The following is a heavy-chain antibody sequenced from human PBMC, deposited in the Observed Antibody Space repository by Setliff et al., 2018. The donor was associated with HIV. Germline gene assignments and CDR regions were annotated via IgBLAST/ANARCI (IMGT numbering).Heavy chain of an antibody. CDR3: EVAGQ. CDR2: IYTSGST. V-gene: IGHV4-4*09. Sequence: SETLSLTCTVSCGSISSYYWSWIRQPPGKGLEWIGYIYTSGSTNYNPSLKSRVTISVDTSKNQFSLKLRSVTAADTAVYYCEVAGQWGQGTLGTVSS. CDR1: CGSISSYY. D-gene: IGHD6-19*01. J-gene: IGHJ4*02.